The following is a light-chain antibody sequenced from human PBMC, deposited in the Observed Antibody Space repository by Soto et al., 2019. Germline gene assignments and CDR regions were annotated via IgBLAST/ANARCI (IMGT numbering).Light chain of an antibody. V-gene: IGLV2-14*01. CDR3: SSYTSSSTVV. CDR1: SSDVGGYNY. CDR2: DVI. Sequence: QSALTQPASVSGSPGQSITISCTGTSSDVGGYNYVSWYQQHPGKAPRLMIYDVISQPSGVSNRFSGYKSGNTASLTISGLQAEDEADYYCSSYTSSSTVVFGGGTKLTVL. J-gene: IGLJ2*01.